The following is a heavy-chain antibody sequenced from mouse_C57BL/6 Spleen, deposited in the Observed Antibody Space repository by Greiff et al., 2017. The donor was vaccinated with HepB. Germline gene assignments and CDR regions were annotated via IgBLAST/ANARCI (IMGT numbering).Heavy chain of an antibody. D-gene: IGHD2-1*01. CDR2: INPSNGGT. V-gene: IGHV1-53*01. CDR3: ARERTRGYGNYEDY. CDR1: GYTFTSYW. Sequence: QVQLQQPGTELVKPGASVKLSCKASGYTFTSYWMHWVKQRPGQGLEWIGNINPSNGGTNYNEKFKSKATLTVDKSSSPAYMQLSSLTSEDSAVYYCARERTRGYGNYEDYWGQGTTLTVSS. J-gene: IGHJ2*01.